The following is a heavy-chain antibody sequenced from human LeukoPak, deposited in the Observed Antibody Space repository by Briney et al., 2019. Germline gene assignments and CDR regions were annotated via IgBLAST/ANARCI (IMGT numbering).Heavy chain of an antibody. D-gene: IGHD3-16*02. CDR1: GFTFSSYA. V-gene: IGHV3-23*01. CDR3: VKDSNVDHDYLWGSYRSPFDF. CDR2: ISGSGGTT. J-gene: IGHJ4*02. Sequence: GGSLRLPCAASGFTFSSYAMSWVRQAPGKGLEWVSVISGSGGTTYYADSVKGRFTISRDNSKNTLYLQMNSLRADDTAVYYCVKDSNVDHDYLWGSYRSPFDFWGQGTLVSVSS.